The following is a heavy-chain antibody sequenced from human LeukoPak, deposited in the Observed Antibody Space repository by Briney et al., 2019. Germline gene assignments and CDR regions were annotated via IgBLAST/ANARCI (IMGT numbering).Heavy chain of an antibody. CDR1: GFIFNMFG. CDR3: ARDDSGWITGKILY. V-gene: IGHV3-30*04. D-gene: IGHD6-19*01. CDR2: ISKDGET. J-gene: IGHJ4*02. Sequence: GRSLRLSCSASGFIFNMFGMHRFRQAPGKGLEWVALISKDGETYYTDSVKGRFTISRDTSTNTVNLQMGSLTSEDTAVYFCARDDSGWITGKILYWGQGTLVSVSS.